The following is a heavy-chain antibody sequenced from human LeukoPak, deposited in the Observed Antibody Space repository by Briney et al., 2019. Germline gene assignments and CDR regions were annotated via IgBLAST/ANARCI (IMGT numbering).Heavy chain of an antibody. CDR2: INHSGNT. J-gene: IGHJ5*02. CDR1: GGSFSGYY. D-gene: IGHD2-8*02. CDR3: VTEPGYCTGGRCYGGWFDP. Sequence: SETLSLTCAVYGGSFSGYYWSWIRQAPGEGLEWIGEINHSGNTNYNPSLKSRVTISVDTSKNQFSLKLSSVTAADTAVYYCVTEPGYCTGGRCYGGWFDPWGQGTLVTVSS. V-gene: IGHV4-34*01.